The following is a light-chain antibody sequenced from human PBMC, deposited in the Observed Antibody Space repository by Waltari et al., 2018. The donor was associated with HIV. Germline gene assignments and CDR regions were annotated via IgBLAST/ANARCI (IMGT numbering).Light chain of an antibody. J-gene: IGKJ5*01. CDR3: QQYYSIPIT. CDR2: WAS. CDR1: QSVLYNSNNKNY. V-gene: IGKV4-1*01. Sequence: DIVMTQSPDSLALSLRESAIINCTSTQSVLYNSNNKNYLVWYQQKPGQPPKVLISWASTRESGVPDRFSGSGSGTHFSLAISGLQAEDVAVYYCQQYYSIPITFGQGTRLDIK.